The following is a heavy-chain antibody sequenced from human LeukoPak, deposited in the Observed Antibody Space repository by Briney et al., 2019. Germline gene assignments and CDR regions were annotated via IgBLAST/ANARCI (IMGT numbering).Heavy chain of an antibody. D-gene: IGHD2-15*01. CDR3: ARFGPPNCSGGSCLFDY. CDR2: IKYDGSET. CDR1: GLTFSSYW. V-gene: IGHV3-7*05. J-gene: IGHJ4*02. Sequence: GGSLRLSCAASGLTFSSYWMTWVRQAPGKGLEWVATIKYDGSETYYVDSVRGRFSISRDNAKNSLYLQMNSLRAEDTAVYYCARFGPPNCSGGSCLFDYWGQGTLVTVSS.